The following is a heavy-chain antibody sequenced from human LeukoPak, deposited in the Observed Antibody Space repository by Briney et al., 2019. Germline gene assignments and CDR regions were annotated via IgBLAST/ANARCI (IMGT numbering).Heavy chain of an antibody. J-gene: IGHJ5*02. Sequence: SETLSLTCTVSGGSISIYYWSWIRQPPGKGLEWIGYIYYSGSTNYNPSLKSRVTISVDTSKNQFSLKLSSVTAADTAVYYCARGSSWEYNWFDPWGQGTLVTVSS. CDR2: IYYSGST. D-gene: IGHD6-13*01. V-gene: IGHV4-59*01. CDR3: ARGSSWEYNWFDP. CDR1: GGSISIYY.